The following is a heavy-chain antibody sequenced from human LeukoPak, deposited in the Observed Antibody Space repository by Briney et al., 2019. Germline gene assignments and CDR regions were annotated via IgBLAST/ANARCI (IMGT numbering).Heavy chain of an antibody. V-gene: IGHV3-21*01. CDR3: ARLSGLPHGGFDY. J-gene: IGHJ4*02. Sequence: PGGSLRLSCAASGFTFTSYSMNWVRQAPGKGLEWVSSISSSSSYIYYADSVKGRFTISRDNAKNSLYLQMNSLRAEDTTVCYCARLSGLPHGGFDYWGQGTLVTVSS. D-gene: IGHD1-26*01. CDR2: ISSSSSYI. CDR1: GFTFTSYS.